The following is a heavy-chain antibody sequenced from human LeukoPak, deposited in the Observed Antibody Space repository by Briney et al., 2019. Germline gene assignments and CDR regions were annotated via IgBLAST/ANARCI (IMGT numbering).Heavy chain of an antibody. CDR2: IASETYGGTA. Sequence: GGSLRLSCSASGFTFRDYAIIWFRQAPGKGLEWVGFIASETYGGTAEYAASVKGRFTISRDDSKSIAYLQMNSLKTEDTAVYYCTRDQTPYYWGQGTLVTVSS. CDR1: GFTFRDYA. J-gene: IGHJ4*02. CDR3: TRDQTPYY. V-gene: IGHV3-49*03.